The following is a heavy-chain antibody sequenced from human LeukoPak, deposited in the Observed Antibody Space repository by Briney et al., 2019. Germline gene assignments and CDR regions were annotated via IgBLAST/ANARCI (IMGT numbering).Heavy chain of an antibody. CDR1: GFTFSSYW. D-gene: IGHD3-3*01. Sequence: GGSLRLSCAASGFTFSSYWMSWVRQAPGKGLEWVANIKQDGSEKYYVDSVKGRFTISRDNAKNSLYLQMNSLRAEDAAVYYCVRENTIFGVVINYWGQGTLVTVSS. CDR2: IKQDGSEK. CDR3: VRENTIFGVVINY. V-gene: IGHV3-7*01. J-gene: IGHJ4*02.